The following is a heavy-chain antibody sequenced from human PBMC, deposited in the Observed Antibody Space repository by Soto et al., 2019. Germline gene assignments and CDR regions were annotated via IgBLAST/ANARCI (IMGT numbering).Heavy chain of an antibody. CDR2: IGNSNNPT. CDR3: AREEGYCNGGPGDRGAFDF. V-gene: IGHV3-21*02. CDR1: GFTFSDYS. Sequence: EVQLVEAGGGLVKPGGSPRLSCAASGFTFSDYSMLWVRQAPGKGLEWLAFIGNSNNPTCSADSVRGRFTISRDNPKNSVYLQMNSLREEDTAVYFCAREEGYCNGGPGDRGAFDFWGQGTIVTVSS. D-gene: IGHD2-15*01. J-gene: IGHJ3*01.